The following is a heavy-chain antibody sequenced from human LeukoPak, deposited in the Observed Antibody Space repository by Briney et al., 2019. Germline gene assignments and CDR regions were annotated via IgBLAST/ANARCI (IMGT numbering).Heavy chain of an antibody. CDR1: GVXISSSEC. J-gene: IGHJ4*02. CDR3: GKTDIYFNPIDY. V-gene: IGHV4-4*02. Sequence: SGTLSLTCAVSGVXISSSECWIWVRQPPGQGLEWIGEIHRAGRTRYNPSLKSRVTISMDYSKNQFSLKLTSVTAADTAIYYCGKTDIYFNPIDYWGPGSLVTVSS. D-gene: IGHD3-9*01. CDR2: IHRAGRT.